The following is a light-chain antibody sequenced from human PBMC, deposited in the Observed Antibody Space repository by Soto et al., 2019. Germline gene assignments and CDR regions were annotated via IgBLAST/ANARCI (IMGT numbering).Light chain of an antibody. CDR2: DAS. Sequence: DIKMTQSPSTLSASVGDRVTITCRASQSISSWLAWYQQKPGKAPKLLIYDASSFQSGVPSRFSGSGSGTEFTLTISSLQPDDFATYYCQHYNSYSEAFGQGTKVDI. CDR1: QSISSW. V-gene: IGKV1-5*01. CDR3: QHYNSYSEA. J-gene: IGKJ1*01.